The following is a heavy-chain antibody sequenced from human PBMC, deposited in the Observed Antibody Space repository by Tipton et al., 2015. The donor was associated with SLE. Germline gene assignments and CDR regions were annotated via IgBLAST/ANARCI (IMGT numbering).Heavy chain of an antibody. Sequence: QLVQSGAEVKKPGESLKISCKGSGYIFSNFWIGWVRQMPGKGLEWMAIIFPDDSDAKYTPSFQGQLTMSADRSISTAYLQWSSLKASDTAMYYCARRSVAGTDHWGQGTLVTVSS. D-gene: IGHD6-19*01. CDR1: GYIFSNFW. CDR3: ARRSVAGTDH. CDR2: IFPDDSDA. V-gene: IGHV5-51*01. J-gene: IGHJ4*02.